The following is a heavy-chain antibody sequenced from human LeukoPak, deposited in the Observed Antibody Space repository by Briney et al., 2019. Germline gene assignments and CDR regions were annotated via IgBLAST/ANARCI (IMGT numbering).Heavy chain of an antibody. V-gene: IGHV3-7*05. J-gene: IGHJ3*02. CDR1: GFTFSTYW. CDR3: TRVTHYALDI. Sequence: GGSLRLSCAASGFTFSTYWMSWVRQAPGKGPEWVSSIRQDGNEIYYVDSVKGRFTISRDNAKTSLYLQMNSLRAEDTAVYYCTRVTHYALDIWGQGTTVTVSS. CDR2: IRQDGNEI.